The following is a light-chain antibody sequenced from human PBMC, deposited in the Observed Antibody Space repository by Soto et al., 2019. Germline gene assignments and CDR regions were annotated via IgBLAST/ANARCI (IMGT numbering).Light chain of an antibody. CDR1: QSISSY. CDR3: QQSYSTPPWT. CDR2: AAS. Sequence: DIQMTQSPSSLSASVGDRVTITCRASQSISSYLNLYQQKPGKAPKLLIYAASSLQSGVPSRFSGSGSGTDFTLTISSQQPEDFATYYWQQSYSTPPWTFGQGTKVEIK. V-gene: IGKV1-39*01. J-gene: IGKJ1*01.